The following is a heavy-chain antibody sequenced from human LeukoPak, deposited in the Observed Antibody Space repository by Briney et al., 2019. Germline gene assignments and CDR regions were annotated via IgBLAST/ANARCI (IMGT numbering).Heavy chain of an antibody. CDR3: ARDPDHGEEDY. CDR2: ISYDGSNK. J-gene: IGHJ4*02. D-gene: IGHD4-17*01. Sequence: GGSLRLSCAASGFTFSSYAMHWVRQAPGKGLEWVAVISYDGSNKYYADSVKGRFTISRDNSKNTLYLQMNSLRAEDTAVYYCARDPDHGEEDYWGQGTLVTVSS. CDR1: GFTFSSYA. V-gene: IGHV3-30-3*01.